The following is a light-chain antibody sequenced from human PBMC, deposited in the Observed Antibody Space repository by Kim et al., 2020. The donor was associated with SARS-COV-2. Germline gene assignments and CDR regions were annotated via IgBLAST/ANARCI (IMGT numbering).Light chain of an antibody. J-gene: IGLJ2*01. V-gene: IGLV2-14*03. CDR3: SSYTSSSTSVV. Sequence: QSALTQPASVSGSPGQSITISCTGTGSDVGGYNYVSWYQQHPGKAPKLMIYDVSNRPSGVSNRFSGSKSGNTASLTISGLQAEDEADYYCSSYTSSSTSVVFGGGTQLTVL. CDR2: DVS. CDR1: GSDVGGYNY.